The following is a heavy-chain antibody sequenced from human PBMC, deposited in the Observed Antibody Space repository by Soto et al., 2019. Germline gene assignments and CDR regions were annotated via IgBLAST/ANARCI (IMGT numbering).Heavy chain of an antibody. D-gene: IGHD6-13*01. CDR2: ISGSGGST. V-gene: IGHV3-23*01. J-gene: IGHJ4*02. CDR1: GFTFSNYA. CDR3: AKDHGSSWDEIDY. Sequence: EVQLLESGGGLVQPGGSLRLSCAASGFTFSNYAVTWVRQATGKGLEWVSTISGSGGSTYYADSVKGRFTISRDNSKNTLYLQMNSLRAEDTAVYYCAKDHGSSWDEIDYWGQGTLGTVSS.